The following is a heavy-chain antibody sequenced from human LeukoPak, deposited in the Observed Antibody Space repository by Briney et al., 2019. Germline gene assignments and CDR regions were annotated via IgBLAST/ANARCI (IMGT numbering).Heavy chain of an antibody. V-gene: IGHV3-49*03. CDR2: IRSKAYGGTT. Sequence: GGSLRLSCTASGFTFCDYAMSWFRQAPGKGLEWVGFIRSKAYGGTTEYAASVKGRFTISRDDSKSIAYLQMNSLKTEDTAVYYCTREVAVTTGFDYWGQGTLVTVSS. J-gene: IGHJ4*02. CDR3: TREVAVTTGFDY. CDR1: GFTFCDYA. D-gene: IGHD4-11*01.